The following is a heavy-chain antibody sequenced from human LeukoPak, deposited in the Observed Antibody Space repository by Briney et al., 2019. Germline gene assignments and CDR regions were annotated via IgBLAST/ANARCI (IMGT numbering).Heavy chain of an antibody. CDR2: IYNSGST. V-gene: IGHV4-4*07. Sequence: SETLSLTCIVSGGSISIYYWSWIRQPAGKGLEWIGRIYNSGSTNYNPSLKSRVTMSVDTSKNQFSLKLSSVTAADTAVYYCAREGGPYRPLDYSGQGTLVTVSS. J-gene: IGHJ4*02. CDR1: GGSISIYY. CDR3: AREGGPYRPLDY.